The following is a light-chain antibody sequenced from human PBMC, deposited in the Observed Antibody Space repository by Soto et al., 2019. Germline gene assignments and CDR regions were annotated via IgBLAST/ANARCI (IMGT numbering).Light chain of an antibody. CDR3: QHYNNWPFT. V-gene: IGKV3-15*01. CDR1: QSVSSN. Sequence: EIVMTQSPATLSVSPGERATLSCRASQSVSSNLDWYQQKPGQAPSFLIYDASARATGIPVRFSGSRSGTEFTLTISSLQSEDFAVYYCQHYNNWPFTFGQGTKLEIK. CDR2: DAS. J-gene: IGKJ2*01.